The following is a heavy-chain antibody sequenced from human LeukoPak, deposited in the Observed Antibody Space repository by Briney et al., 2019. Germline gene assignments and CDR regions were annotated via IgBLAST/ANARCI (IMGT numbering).Heavy chain of an antibody. V-gene: IGHV1-18*01. CDR2: ISAYNGNT. CDR1: GYTFTSYG. J-gene: IGHJ4*02. Sequence: ASVKVSCKASGYTFTSYGISWVRQAPGQGLEWMGWISAYNGNTNYAQNFQGRLTLTTDTSTSTGYMELRSLSSDDTAMYYCARGERWELRSKSDYWGQGTLVTVSS. CDR3: ARGERWELRSKSDY. D-gene: IGHD1-26*01.